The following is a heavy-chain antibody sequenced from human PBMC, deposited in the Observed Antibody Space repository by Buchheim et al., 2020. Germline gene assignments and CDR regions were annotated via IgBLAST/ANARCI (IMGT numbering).Heavy chain of an antibody. CDR1: GGSISSGGYH. Sequence: QVQLRESGPGLVKPSQTLSLTCTVSGGSISSGGYHWSWIRQHPGKGLEWIGYMSYSGSTYYNPSLKSRLTISVDTSKSQVSLKLTSVTAADTAVYYCARGGRNNWFDPWGQGTL. V-gene: IGHV4-31*03. CDR3: ARGGRNNWFDP. CDR2: MSYSGST. J-gene: IGHJ5*02.